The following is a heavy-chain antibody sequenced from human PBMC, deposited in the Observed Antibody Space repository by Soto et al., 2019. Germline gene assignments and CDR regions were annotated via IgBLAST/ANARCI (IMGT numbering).Heavy chain of an antibody. J-gene: IGHJ6*02. CDR1: GDSVTSGSIY. CDR3: ARDRGNFGVVLADFYQYGMDV. D-gene: IGHD3-3*01. CDR2: VHYTGST. V-gene: IGHV4-61*03. Sequence: QVQLQESGPGLVKPSETLSLTCTVSGDSVTSGSIYWSWIRQPPGEELEWIGYVHYTGSTNYNPYLTSRVAVSVATSKNHFSLTLSSVTAADTAVYYCARDRGNFGVVLADFYQYGMDVWGQGTTVTVSS.